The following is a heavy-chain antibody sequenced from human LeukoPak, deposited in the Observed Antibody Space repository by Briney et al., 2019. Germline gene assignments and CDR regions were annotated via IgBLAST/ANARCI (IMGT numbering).Heavy chain of an antibody. Sequence: PGRSLRLSCAASGFTFSSYSMNWVRQAPGKGLEWVSSISSSSSYIYYADSVKGRFTISRDNAKNSLYLQMNSLRAEDTAVYYCARGRSVIPVGFDYWGQGTLVTVSS. D-gene: IGHD1-26*01. CDR1: GFTFSSYS. V-gene: IGHV3-21*01. CDR2: ISSSSSYI. J-gene: IGHJ4*02. CDR3: ARGRSVIPVGFDY.